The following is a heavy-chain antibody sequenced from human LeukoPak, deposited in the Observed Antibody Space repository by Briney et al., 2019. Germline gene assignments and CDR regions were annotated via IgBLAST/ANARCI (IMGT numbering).Heavy chain of an antibody. D-gene: IGHD6-19*01. J-gene: IGHJ4*02. V-gene: IGHV4-4*07. Sequence: SETLSLTCTVSGGSISSYYWSWIRQPAGKGLEWIGRIYTSGSTSYNPSLKSRVTMSVDTSKNQFSLKLSSVTAADTAVYYCARVGAVAGEFDYWGQGTLVTVSS. CDR3: ARVGAVAGEFDY. CDR1: GGSISSYY. CDR2: IYTSGST.